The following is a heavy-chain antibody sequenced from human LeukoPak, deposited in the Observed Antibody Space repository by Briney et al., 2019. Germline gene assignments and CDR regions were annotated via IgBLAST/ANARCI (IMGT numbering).Heavy chain of an antibody. CDR2: IIPMFNTA. CDR3: AGEAKTPNWNSVPYLDY. J-gene: IGHJ4*02. Sequence: SVKVSCKASGGTFSSYSFTWVRQAPGQGLEWMGRIIPMFNTANYAQDFQGRVTITADKSTSTAYMELITLRSEDTAVYYCAGEAKTPNWNSVPYLDYWGQGTLITVSS. CDR1: GGTFSSYS. D-gene: IGHD1-7*01. V-gene: IGHV1-69*08.